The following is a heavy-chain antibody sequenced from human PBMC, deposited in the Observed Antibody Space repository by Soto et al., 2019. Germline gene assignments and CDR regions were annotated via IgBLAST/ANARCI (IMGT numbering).Heavy chain of an antibody. J-gene: IGHJ6*02. CDR1: GGSISSSSYY. CDR3: ARQSVTTTAGHLYYGMDV. D-gene: IGHD5-12*01. Sequence: QLQLQESGPGLVKPSETLSLTCTVSGGSISSSSYYWGWIRQPPGKGLEWIGSIYYSGSTYYNPSLKSRVTISVDTSKNQFSLKLSSVTAADTAVYYCARQSVTTTAGHLYYGMDVWGQGTTVTVSS. V-gene: IGHV4-39*01. CDR2: IYYSGST.